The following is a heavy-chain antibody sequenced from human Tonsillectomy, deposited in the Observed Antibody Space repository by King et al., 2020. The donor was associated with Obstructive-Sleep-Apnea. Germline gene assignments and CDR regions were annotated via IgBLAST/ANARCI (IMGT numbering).Heavy chain of an antibody. CDR2: ISFSSTTI. CDR1: GFTFSDYN. J-gene: IGHJ4*02. D-gene: IGHD5-12*01. Sequence: VQLVESGGGWVQPGGSLRLSCAAYGFTFSDYNMNWVRRAPGKGLEWVSYISFSSTTIFYSDSVRGRFTISRDNAKNSLYLQMNSLRAEDTAVYYCARAAVATIGTYWGQGTLVTVSS. CDR3: ARAAVATIGTY. V-gene: IGHV3-48*04.